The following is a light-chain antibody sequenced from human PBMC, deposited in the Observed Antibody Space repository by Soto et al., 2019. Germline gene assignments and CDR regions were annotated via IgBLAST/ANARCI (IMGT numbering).Light chain of an antibody. CDR1: QSVSNN. Sequence: EIVMTQSPATLSVSPGERATLSCRASQSVSNNLAWYQQKHGQAPRLLFYGASTRATGIPARFSGSGSGTEFTLTISGLQSEDFAVYFCQQRTDRPPWTFGQGTKVDIK. CDR2: GAS. CDR3: QQRTDRPPWT. J-gene: IGKJ1*01. V-gene: IGKV3-15*01.